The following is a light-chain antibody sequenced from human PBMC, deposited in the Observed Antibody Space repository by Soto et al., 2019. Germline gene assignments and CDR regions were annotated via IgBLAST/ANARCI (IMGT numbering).Light chain of an antibody. Sequence: EIVMTQSPATLSVSPGERATLSCRASQSVSNNLAWYQQKPGQAPRLLLYGASTRATGIPARFSGSGSGTEFTLTISSLQSEDFAVYYCQQYNTYSSLTFGGGTKVEIK. CDR3: QQYNTYSSLT. V-gene: IGKV3-15*01. CDR2: GAS. CDR1: QSVSNN. J-gene: IGKJ4*01.